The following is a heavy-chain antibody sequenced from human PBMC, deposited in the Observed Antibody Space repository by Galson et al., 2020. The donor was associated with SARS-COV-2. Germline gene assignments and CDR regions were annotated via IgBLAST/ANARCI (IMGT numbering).Heavy chain of an antibody. V-gene: IGHV3-21*01. J-gene: IGHJ6*02. CDR3: ARDIVATNYGMDV. CDR2: ISSSSSYI. CDR1: GFTFSSYS. Sequence: GESLKISCAASGFTFSSYSMNWVRQAPGKGLEWVSSISSSSSYIYYADSVKGRFTISRDNAKNSLYLQMNSLRAEDTAVYYCARDIVATNYGMDVWGQGTTVTVSS. D-gene: IGHD5-12*01.